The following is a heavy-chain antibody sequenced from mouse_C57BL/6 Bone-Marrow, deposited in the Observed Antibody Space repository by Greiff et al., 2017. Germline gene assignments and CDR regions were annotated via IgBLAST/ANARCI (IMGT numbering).Heavy chain of an antibody. CDR2: IHPNSGST. V-gene: IGHV1-64*01. D-gene: IGHD2-4*01. CDR1: GYTFTSYW. J-gene: IGHJ3*01. Sequence: VQLQQPGAELVKPGASVKLSCKASGYTFTSYWLHWVKQRPGQGLEWIGMIHPNSGSTNNNEKFKSKATLTVDKYSRTAYMQLSSLTSEDSAVYYFATDYDYDALFAYWGQGTLVTVSA. CDR3: ATDYDYDALFAY.